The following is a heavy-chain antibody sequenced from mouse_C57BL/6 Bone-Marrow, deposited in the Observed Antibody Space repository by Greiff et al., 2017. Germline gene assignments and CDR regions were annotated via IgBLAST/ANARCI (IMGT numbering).Heavy chain of an antibody. Sequence: VKLLESGAELVRPGASVTLSCKASGYTFTDYEMHWVKQTPVHGLEWIGAIDPETGGTAYNQKFKGKAILTADKSSSTAYMELRSLTSEDSAVYYCTRPLYYDYAAWFAYWGQGTLVTVSA. V-gene: IGHV1-15*01. CDR1: GYTFTDYE. J-gene: IGHJ3*01. D-gene: IGHD2-4*01. CDR2: IDPETGGT. CDR3: TRPLYYDYAAWFAY.